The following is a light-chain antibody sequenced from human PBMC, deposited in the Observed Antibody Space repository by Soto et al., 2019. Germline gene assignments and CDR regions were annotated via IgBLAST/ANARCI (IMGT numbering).Light chain of an antibody. CDR3: QQYNNWPPLT. Sequence: EIVMTQSPGTLSVSPGEGATLSCRASQSVSSNLAWYQLKPGQAPRLVIYGASTRATGIPARFSGSGSGTAFTLTISSLQSEDFAVYYCQQYNNWPPLTFGGGTKVEI. V-gene: IGKV3-15*01. CDR1: QSVSSN. J-gene: IGKJ4*01. CDR2: GAS.